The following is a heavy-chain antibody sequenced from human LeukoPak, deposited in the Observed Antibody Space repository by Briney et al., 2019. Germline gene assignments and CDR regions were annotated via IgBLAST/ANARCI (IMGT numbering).Heavy chain of an antibody. D-gene: IGHD3-22*01. J-gene: IGHJ4*02. CDR2: INPNSGGT. CDR3: ARDYYYDSSDYYFDY. CDR1: GYTFTGYY. Sequence: ASVKVSCKASGYTFTGYYMHWVRQAPGQGLEWMGWINPNSGGTNYAQKFQGRVTMTRDTSISTAYMELSRLRSDDTAVYYCARDYYYDSSDYYFDYWGQGTLATVSS. V-gene: IGHV1-2*02.